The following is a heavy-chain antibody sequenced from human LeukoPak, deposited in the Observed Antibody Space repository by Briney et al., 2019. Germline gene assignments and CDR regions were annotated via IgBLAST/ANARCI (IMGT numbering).Heavy chain of an antibody. CDR3: ARAPRIGGTYSYYYYGMDV. CDR1: GXTFSSYA. D-gene: IGHD1-26*01. Sequence: GGSLRLSCAASGXTFSSYAMHWVRQAPGKGLEYVSAISSNGDSTYYANSVKGRFTISRDNSKNTLYLQMGSLRAEDMAVYYCARAPRIGGTYSYYYYGMDVWGQGTTVTVSS. CDR2: ISSNGDST. V-gene: IGHV3-64*01. J-gene: IGHJ6*02.